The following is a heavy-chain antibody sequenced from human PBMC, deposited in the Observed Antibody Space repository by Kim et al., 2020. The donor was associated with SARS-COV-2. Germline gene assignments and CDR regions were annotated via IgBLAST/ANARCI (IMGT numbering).Heavy chain of an antibody. V-gene: IGHV3-74*03. Sequence: GGSLRFSCAASGFTFSTYWMHWVRLVPGKGLMWVSRINNDGKIITYADSVKGRFTISRDNAKNMLYLQMNSLRAEDTGVYFCARGTGDGCWGQGTRVTVS. CDR3: ARGTGDGC. J-gene: IGHJ4*02. CDR2: INNDGKII. CDR1: GFTFSTYW. D-gene: IGHD7-27*01.